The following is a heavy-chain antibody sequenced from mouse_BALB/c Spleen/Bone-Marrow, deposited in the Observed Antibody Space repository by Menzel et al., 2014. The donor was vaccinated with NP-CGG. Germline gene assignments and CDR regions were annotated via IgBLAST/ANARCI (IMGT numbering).Heavy chain of an antibody. D-gene: IGHD1-2*01. CDR2: IWASGST. J-gene: IGHJ4*01. CDR1: GFSLTNYG. Sequence: VQLQESGPGLVAPSQSLSITCTVSGFSLTNYGVHWVRQPPGKGLEWLGVIWASGSTNYNPALMSRLSISKDNSKSQVFLKMNSLQTDDTAMYYCARPYYGLYAMDYWGQGTSVTVSS. CDR3: ARPYYGLYAMDY. V-gene: IGHV2-9*02.